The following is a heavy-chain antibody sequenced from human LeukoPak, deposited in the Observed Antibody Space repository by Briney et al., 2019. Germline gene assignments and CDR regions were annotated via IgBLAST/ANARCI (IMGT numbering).Heavy chain of an antibody. CDR2: ISYDGSNK. D-gene: IGHD4-23*01. Sequence: GGSLRLSCAASGFTFSSYGMHWVRQAPGQGLEWVAVISYDGSNKYYADSVKGRFTISRDNSKNTPYLQMNSLRAEDTAVHYCAKDQYGGNSDYSYAIDVWGQGTTVTVPS. J-gene: IGHJ6*02. V-gene: IGHV3-30*18. CDR1: GFTFSSYG. CDR3: AKDQYGGNSDYSYAIDV.